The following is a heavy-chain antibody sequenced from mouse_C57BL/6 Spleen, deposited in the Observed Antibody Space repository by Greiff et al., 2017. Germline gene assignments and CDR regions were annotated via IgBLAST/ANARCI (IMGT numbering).Heavy chain of an antibody. D-gene: IGHD2-2*01. Sequence: QVQLQQSGAELMKPGASVKLSCKATGYTFTGYWLEWVKQRPGHGLEWIGELLPGSGSTNYNGKFKGKATFTADTSSNTAYMQLSSLTTEDSAIYYCARGGYDGAMDYGGKGTSVTVSS. V-gene: IGHV1-9*01. J-gene: IGHJ4*01. CDR3: ARGGYDGAMDY. CDR1: GYTFTGYW. CDR2: LLPGSGST.